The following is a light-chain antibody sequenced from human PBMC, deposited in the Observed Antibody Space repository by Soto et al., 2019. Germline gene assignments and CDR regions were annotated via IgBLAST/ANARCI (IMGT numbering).Light chain of an antibody. V-gene: IGLV4-69*01. CDR2: LNNDGSH. Sequence: QPVLTQSPSASASLGASVKLTCTLSSGHSSYAIAWHQKQPGKGPRYLMDLNNDGSHTKGDGIPDRFSGSSSGADRYLIISSLQSGDEADYYCQTWGTGFQFFGGGTQLTVL. CDR3: QTWGTGFQF. CDR1: SGHSSYA. J-gene: IGLJ2*01.